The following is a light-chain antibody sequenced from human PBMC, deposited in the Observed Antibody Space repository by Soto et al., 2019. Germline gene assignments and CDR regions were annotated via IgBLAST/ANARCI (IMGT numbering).Light chain of an antibody. CDR3: QQANTFPFT. J-gene: IGKJ3*01. CDR2: GAS. CDR1: QDIHTW. Sequence: DMQMTQSPSSESASVGDRVIITCRASQDIHTWLAWYQQKPGKAPKLLIYGASSLQSGVPSRFSGSGSGTDFTLTISSLQPEDFATYYCQQANTFPFTFGPGTKVDIK. V-gene: IGKV1-12*02.